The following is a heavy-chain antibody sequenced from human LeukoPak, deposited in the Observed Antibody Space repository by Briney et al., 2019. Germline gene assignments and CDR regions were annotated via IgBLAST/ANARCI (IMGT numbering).Heavy chain of an antibody. Sequence: PSETLSLTCAVYGGSCSGYYWSWIRQPPGKGLEGIGEINHSGSTNYNPSLKSRVTISVDTSKNQFSLKLSSVTAADTAVYYCARSGYYSSSWYYWGQGTLVTVSS. D-gene: IGHD6-13*01. CDR1: GGSCSGYY. V-gene: IGHV4-34*01. J-gene: IGHJ4*02. CDR3: ARSGYYSSSWYY. CDR2: INHSGST.